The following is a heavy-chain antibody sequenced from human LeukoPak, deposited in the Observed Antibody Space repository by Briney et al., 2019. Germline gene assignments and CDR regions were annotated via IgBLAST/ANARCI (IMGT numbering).Heavy chain of an antibody. D-gene: IGHD3-22*01. J-gene: IGHJ5*02. Sequence: ASVKVSCKASGYSLKDYFIHWLRQAPGQGPEWLGWINTNSGDTDYGQQFRGRVNMTRDMDISTLYLQLRSLRMDDTAIYYCARADSSDNSYSIGSLDPWGQESLVTVSS. CDR3: ARADSSDNSYSIGSLDP. V-gene: IGHV1-2*02. CDR1: GYSLKDYF. CDR2: INTNSGDT.